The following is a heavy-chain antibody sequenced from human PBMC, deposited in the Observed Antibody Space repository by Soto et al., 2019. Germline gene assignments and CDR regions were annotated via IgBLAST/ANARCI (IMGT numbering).Heavy chain of an antibody. CDR2: ISSSSSYI. CDR3: ARALIDYCSGGSCYSS. J-gene: IGHJ4*02. V-gene: IGHV3-21*01. D-gene: IGHD2-15*01. CDR1: GFTFSSYS. Sequence: GGSLRLSCAASGFTFSSYSMNWVRQAPGKGLEWVSSISSSSSYIYYADSVKGRFTISRDNAKNSLYLQMNSLRAEDTAVYYCARALIDYCSGGSCYSSWGQGTLVTVSS.